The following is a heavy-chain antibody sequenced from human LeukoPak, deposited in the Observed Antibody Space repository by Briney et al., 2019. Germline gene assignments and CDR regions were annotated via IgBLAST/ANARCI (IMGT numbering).Heavy chain of an antibody. D-gene: IGHD5-18*01. Sequence: ASVKVSCKVSGYTLTESSIHWVRQAPGKGLGWMGGSDPEEGETIYAQKFQGRITMIEDRSTDTAYMELSSLRSDDTAVYYCARDRVFVDTAMVSPIQYFDYWGQGTLVTVSS. CDR1: GYTLTESS. J-gene: IGHJ4*02. CDR3: ARDRVFVDTAMVSPIQYFDY. CDR2: SDPEEGET. V-gene: IGHV1-24*01.